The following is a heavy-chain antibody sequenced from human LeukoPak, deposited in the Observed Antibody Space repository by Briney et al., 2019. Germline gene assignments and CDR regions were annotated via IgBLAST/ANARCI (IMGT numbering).Heavy chain of an antibody. V-gene: IGHV1-18*01. J-gene: IGHJ3*02. CDR1: GSTFINYA. CDR3: ARDTDYYDAQNAFDI. D-gene: IGHD3-22*01. CDR2: ISVNNGDT. Sequence: ASVKVSCKASGSTFINYAITWVRQAPGQGLEWMGWISVNNGDTNYAQKVQDRVTVTTDASTSTAYMELRSLRSDDTAMYYCARDTDYYDAQNAFDIWGQGTMVTVSS.